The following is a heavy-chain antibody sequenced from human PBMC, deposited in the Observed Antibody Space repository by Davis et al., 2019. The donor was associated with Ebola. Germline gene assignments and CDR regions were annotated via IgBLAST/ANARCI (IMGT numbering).Heavy chain of an antibody. V-gene: IGHV3-64*02. CDR1: GFSFSNYD. CDR3: ARDLVNSTWHYYNYAMDV. J-gene: IGHJ6*02. CDR2: ISRDGAFA. D-gene: IGHD6-13*01. Sequence: PGGSLRLSCAASGFSFSNYDMHWLRQAAGKGLEHVSTISRDGAFADYAESVKGRFTISRYTSKNMLFLQMGSLRPDDMAVYYCARDLVNSTWHYYNYAMDVWGQGTTVTVSS.